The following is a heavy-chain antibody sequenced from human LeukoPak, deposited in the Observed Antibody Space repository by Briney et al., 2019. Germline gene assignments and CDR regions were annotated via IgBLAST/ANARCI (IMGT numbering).Heavy chain of an antibody. V-gene: IGHV4-4*02. CDR1: GGSISSSNW. D-gene: IGHD3-10*01. Sequence: SGTLSLTCAVSGGSISSSNWWSWVRQPPGKGLEWIGEIYHSGSTNYNPSLKSRVTISVDTSKNQFSLKLSSVTAADTAVYYCARVYGSGSYYNGYYYYYMDVWGKGTTVTISS. CDR2: IYHSGST. J-gene: IGHJ6*03. CDR3: ARVYGSGSYYNGYYYYYMDV.